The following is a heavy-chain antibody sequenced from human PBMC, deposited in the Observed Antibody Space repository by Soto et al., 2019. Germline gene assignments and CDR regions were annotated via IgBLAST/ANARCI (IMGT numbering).Heavy chain of an antibody. CDR3: ARLPSRHLVDY. D-gene: IGHD3-3*02. CDR2: MFYGVST. V-gene: IGHV4-39*01. J-gene: IGHJ4*02. CDR1: GSSINSSGYY. Sequence: LALTCTVSGSSINSSGYYWGWIRQPPGKGLEWIGSMFYGVSTYYNPSLKSRVTVSVDTSKNQFSLNLRSVTAADTAVYYCARLPSRHLVDYWGQGTLVTVS.